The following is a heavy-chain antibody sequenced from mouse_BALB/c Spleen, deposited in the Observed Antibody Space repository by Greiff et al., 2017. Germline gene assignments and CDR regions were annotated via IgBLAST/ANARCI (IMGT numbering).Heavy chain of an antibody. V-gene: IGHV1S81*02. Sequence: VQLQQPGAELVKPGASVKLSCKASGYTFTSYWMHWVKQRPGQGLEWIGEINPSNGRTNYNEKFKSKATLTVDKSSSTAYMQLSSLTSEDSAVYYCARGRYRYDEKAYAMDYWGQGTSVTVSS. D-gene: IGHD2-14*01. CDR3: ARGRYRYDEKAYAMDY. J-gene: IGHJ4*01. CDR2: INPSNGRT. CDR1: GYTFTSYW.